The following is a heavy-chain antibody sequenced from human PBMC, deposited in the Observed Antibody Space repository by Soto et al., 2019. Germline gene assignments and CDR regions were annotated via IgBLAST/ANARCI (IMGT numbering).Heavy chain of an antibody. CDR3: ARGAMAGNEVPGD. CDR2: INLDGSEK. CDR1: GFTFRSYW. D-gene: IGHD1-1*01. V-gene: IGHV3-7*05. Sequence: EGQLVESGGGLVQPGGSLTLSCQVSGFTFRSYWMTWVRRAPGKGLEWVANINLDGSEKYYVDAVKGRFTISRDNAKNSVPLDLRDLRAHDTAVYYCARGAMAGNEVPGDWGEGALFTV. J-gene: IGHJ1*01.